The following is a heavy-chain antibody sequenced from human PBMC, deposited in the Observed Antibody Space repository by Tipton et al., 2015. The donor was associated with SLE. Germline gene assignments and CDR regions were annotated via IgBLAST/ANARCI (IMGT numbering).Heavy chain of an antibody. CDR1: GGSITTYC. V-gene: IGHV4-4*07. Sequence: GLVKPSETLSLTCTVSGGSITTYCWTWIRQPAGKGLEWIGHICNTGTTNYNPSLKSRVTISVDTSKNQFSLKLSSVTAADTAVYYCARDRSIAAAGNYFDYWGQGTLVTVSS. D-gene: IGHD6-13*01. CDR2: ICNTGTT. CDR3: ARDRSIAAAGNYFDY. J-gene: IGHJ4*02.